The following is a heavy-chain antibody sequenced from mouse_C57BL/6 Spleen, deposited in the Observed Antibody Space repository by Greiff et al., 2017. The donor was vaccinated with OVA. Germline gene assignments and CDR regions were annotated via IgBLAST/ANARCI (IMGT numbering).Heavy chain of an antibody. Sequence: VKLMESGPELVKPGASVKLSCKASGYTFTSYDINWVKQRPGQGLEWIGWIYPRDGSTKYNEKFKGKVTLTVDTSASTADMELHSLTSEDSAVYFCAAAQAYYAMDYWGQGTSVTVSS. D-gene: IGHD3-2*02. CDR3: AAAQAYYAMDY. J-gene: IGHJ4*01. CDR1: GYTFTSYD. CDR2: IYPRDGST. V-gene: IGHV1-85*01.